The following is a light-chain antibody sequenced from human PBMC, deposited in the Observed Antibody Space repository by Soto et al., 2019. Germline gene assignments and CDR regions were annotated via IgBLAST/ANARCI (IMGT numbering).Light chain of an antibody. J-gene: IGKJ1*01. CDR3: QQRSDWHRT. V-gene: IGKV3-11*01. CDR2: GAS. Sequence: EAVLTQSPATLSLSPGERATLSSRASQSVSSNLAWYQQKPGQAPRLLIYGASNRATGIPARFSGSGSGTDFTLTISSLEPEDFAVYYCQQRSDWHRTFGQGTKVDIK. CDR1: QSVSSN.